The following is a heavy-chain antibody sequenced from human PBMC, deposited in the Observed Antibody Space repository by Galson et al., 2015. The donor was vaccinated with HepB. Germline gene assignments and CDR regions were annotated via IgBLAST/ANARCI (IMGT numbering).Heavy chain of an antibody. D-gene: IGHD6-25*01. CDR2: IYHSGST. CDR3: ARESGWSFDY. Sequence: SLRLSCAASGFTFSTYGLHWVRQAPGKGLEWIGEIYHSGSTNYNPSLKSRVTISVDKSKNQFSLKLSSVTAADTAVYYCARESGWSFDYWGQGTLVTVSS. V-gene: IGHV4-4*02. J-gene: IGHJ4*02. CDR1: GFTFSTYG.